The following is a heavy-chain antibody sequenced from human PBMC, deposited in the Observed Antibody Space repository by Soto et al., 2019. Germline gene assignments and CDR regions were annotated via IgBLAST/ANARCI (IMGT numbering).Heavy chain of an antibody. V-gene: IGHV4-31*03. CDR3: ASGDYGGNSLFFDY. CDR2: IWYSGNT. D-gene: IGHD4-17*01. Sequence: PSETLSLTCTVSRGSISSGGYYWSWIRQHPGKGLEWIGYIWYSGNTYYNPSLKSRVSMSLDTSKNQFSLKLTSVTAADTAVYYCASGDYGGNSLFFDYWGQGTLVTVS. J-gene: IGHJ4*02. CDR1: RGSISSGGYY.